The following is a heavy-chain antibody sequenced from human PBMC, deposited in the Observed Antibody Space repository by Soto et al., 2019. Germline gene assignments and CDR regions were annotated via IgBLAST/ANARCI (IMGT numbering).Heavy chain of an antibody. CDR3: ARDGRGRDSSGYDHLCAFDS. Sequence: QVQLVESGGGVVQPGRSLRLSCAASGFTFSSYAMHWVRQATGKGLEWVAVISYDGSNKYYADSVKGRFTISRDNSKTRLYMEMSSLRAEYTAVYYCARDGRGRDSSGYDHLCAFDSWGKGTMVTVSS. CDR1: GFTFSSYA. CDR2: ISYDGSNK. V-gene: IGHV3-30-3*01. J-gene: IGHJ3*02. D-gene: IGHD3-22*01.